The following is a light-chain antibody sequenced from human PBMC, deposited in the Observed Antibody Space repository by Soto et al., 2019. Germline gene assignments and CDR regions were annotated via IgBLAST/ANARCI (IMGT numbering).Light chain of an antibody. V-gene: IGKV3-20*01. CDR2: GAS. CDR3: QQYGSSRT. Sequence: PSLLSASTGDRVTISCRMSQSVADNLAWFQQKPGQAPRLLIYGASSRATGIPDRFSGSGSGTDFTLTISRLEPEDFAVYYCQQYGSSRTFGQGTKVDIK. CDR1: QSVADN. J-gene: IGKJ1*01.